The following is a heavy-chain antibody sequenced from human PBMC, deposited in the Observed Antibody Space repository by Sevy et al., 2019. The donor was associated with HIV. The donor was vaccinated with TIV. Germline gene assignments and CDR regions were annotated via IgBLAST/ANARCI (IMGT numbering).Heavy chain of an antibody. Sequence: GGSLRLSCAVSGFTFSSYWMSWVRQAPGKGLEWVANIKRDGSEKYYVDSVKGRFTISRDNAKNSLYLQMNSLRAEDTAVYYCAGDCSSTSCLWGLDVWGQGITVTVSS. CDR3: AGDCSSTSCLWGLDV. CDR1: GFTFSSYW. V-gene: IGHV3-7*03. J-gene: IGHJ6*02. D-gene: IGHD2-2*01. CDR2: IKRDGSEK.